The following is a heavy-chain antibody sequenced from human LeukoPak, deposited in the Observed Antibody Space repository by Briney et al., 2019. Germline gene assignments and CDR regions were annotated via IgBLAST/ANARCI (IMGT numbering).Heavy chain of an antibody. D-gene: IGHD4-17*01. CDR1: GFIFSNYA. CDR2: ISYDGNLQ. J-gene: IGHJ4*02. V-gene: IGHV3-30*18. Sequence: GRSLRLSCAASGFIFSNYAIHWVRQAPGKGLEWVAAISYDGNLQHYADPVKGRFNISRDNPKNTVFLQINPLRAEDSAVYYCVKPYPTLTTSSVLGSWGQGTPVTVSS. CDR3: VKPYPTLTTSSVLGS.